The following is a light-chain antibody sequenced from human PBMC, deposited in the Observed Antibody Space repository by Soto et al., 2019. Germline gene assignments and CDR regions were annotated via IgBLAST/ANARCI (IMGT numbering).Light chain of an antibody. CDR1: QSVSSY. CDR3: QQRSDSWT. J-gene: IGKJ1*01. V-gene: IGKV3-11*01. Sequence: EIVLTQSPATLSLSPGERATLSCRASQSVSSYLAWYQQKPGQAPRLLIYGASNRATGILARFSGSGSGTDFTLTISSLEPEDSAVYYCQQRSDSWTFGQGTKVDIK. CDR2: GAS.